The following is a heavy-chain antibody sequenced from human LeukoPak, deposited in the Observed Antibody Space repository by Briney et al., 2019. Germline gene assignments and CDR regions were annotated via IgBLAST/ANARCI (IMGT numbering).Heavy chain of an antibody. V-gene: IGHV3-74*01. CDR3: VRGDFQPT. CDR1: GFTFSTYW. CDR2: IDYDGINT. D-gene: IGHD2/OR15-2a*01. Sequence: GGSLRLSCAASGFTFSTYWMHWVCQAPGKGLVWVSRIDYDGINTNYADSVKGRFSNSRDNAKNILYLQMSSLRADDTAVYYCVRGDFQPTWGQGTLVTVSS. J-gene: IGHJ5*02.